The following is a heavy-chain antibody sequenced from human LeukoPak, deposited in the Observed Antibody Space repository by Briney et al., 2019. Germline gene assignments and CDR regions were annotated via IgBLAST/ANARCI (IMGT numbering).Heavy chain of an antibody. CDR1: GYTFTSYG. D-gene: IGHD2-2*01. Sequence: GASVKVSCKASGYTFTSYGISWVRQAPGQGLEWMGWISAYNGNTNYAQKLQGRVTMTTDTSTSTAYMELRSLRSDDTAVYYCARGPLDIYCSSTSCPIDYWGQGTLVTVSS. CDR3: ARGPLDIYCSSTSCPIDY. CDR2: ISAYNGNT. J-gene: IGHJ4*02. V-gene: IGHV1-18*01.